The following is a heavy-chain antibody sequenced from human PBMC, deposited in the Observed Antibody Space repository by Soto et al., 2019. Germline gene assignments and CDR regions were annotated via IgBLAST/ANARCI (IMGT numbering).Heavy chain of an antibody. CDR2: ISGSGGST. V-gene: IGHV3-23*01. D-gene: IGHD3-10*01. J-gene: IGHJ3*02. Sequence: PGGSLRLSCAASGFTFSSYAMSWVRQAPGKGLEWVSAISGSGGSTYYADSVKGRFTISRDNSKNTLYLQMNSLRAEDTAVYYCAKGLNYYGSGSYYNVPPDAFDIWGQGTMVTVSS. CDR3: AKGLNYYGSGSYYNVPPDAFDI. CDR1: GFTFSSYA.